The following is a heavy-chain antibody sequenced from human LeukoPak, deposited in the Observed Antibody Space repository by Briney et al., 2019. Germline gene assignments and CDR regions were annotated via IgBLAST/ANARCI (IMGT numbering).Heavy chain of an antibody. CDR2: IYYSGST. D-gene: IGHD6-13*01. CDR1: GGSISSYY. J-gene: IGHJ4*02. V-gene: IGHV4-39*07. CDR3: AREAGHSSSWEFDY. Sequence: SETLSLTCTVSGGSISSYYWGWVRQPPGKGLDWIGIIYYSGSTYYNPSLKSRVTISVDTSKNQFSPKLSSVTAADTAVYYCAREAGHSSSWEFDYWGQGALVTVSS.